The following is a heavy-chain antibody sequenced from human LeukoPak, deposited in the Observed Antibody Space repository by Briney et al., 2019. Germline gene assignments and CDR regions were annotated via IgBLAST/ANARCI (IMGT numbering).Heavy chain of an antibody. D-gene: IGHD6-19*01. CDR1: GFTLSTYS. CDR3: ARGPGIAVAPLQH. J-gene: IGHJ1*01. V-gene: IGHV3-21*01. CDR2: ISGSRGDI. Sequence: PGGSLGLSCAVSGFTLSTYSMSWVRQAPGKGLEWVSSISGSRGDIYYADSVKGRFTISSDNAKNSLYLQMNSLRAEDTAVYYCARGPGIAVAPLQHWGQGTLVTVSS.